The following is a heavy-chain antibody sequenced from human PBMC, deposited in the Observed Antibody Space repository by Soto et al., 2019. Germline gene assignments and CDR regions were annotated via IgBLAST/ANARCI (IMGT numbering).Heavy chain of an antibody. CDR2: ILDSGTT. J-gene: IGHJ4*02. Sequence: SETLSLTCFVSGGSVSRGSYYWTWIRQPPGKGLEWIGYILDSGTTDYNPSLKSRVTMSVDTSKNQFSLNLRSVTAADTAVYYCARQRVLPAQYYFDSWGQGVVVTVSS. D-gene: IGHD6-13*01. CDR3: ARQRVLPAQYYFDS. V-gene: IGHV4-61*01. CDR1: GGSVSRGSYY.